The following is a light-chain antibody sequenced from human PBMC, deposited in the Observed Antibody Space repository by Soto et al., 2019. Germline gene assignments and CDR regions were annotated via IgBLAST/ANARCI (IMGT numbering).Light chain of an antibody. CDR3: QQYGSSSWT. Sequence: EIVLTQSPGTLSLSPGERATLSCRASQSVSSNLAWYQQTPGQAPRLLIYGASSRATGIPDRFSGSGSGTDFTLTISRLEPEDFAVYYCQQYGSSSWTFGQGTKVDIK. CDR2: GAS. CDR1: QSVSSN. V-gene: IGKV3-20*01. J-gene: IGKJ1*01.